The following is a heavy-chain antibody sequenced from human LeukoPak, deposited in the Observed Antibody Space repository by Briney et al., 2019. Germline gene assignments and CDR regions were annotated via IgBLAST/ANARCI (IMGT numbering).Heavy chain of an antibody. D-gene: IGHD3-10*01. CDR3: ASLYGSGSYGYYYYMDV. CDR2: ISYDGSNK. Sequence: GRSLRLSCAASGFTFSSYAMHWVRQAPGKGLEWVAVISYDGSNKYYADSVKGRFTISRDNSKNTLYLQMNSLRAEDTAVYYCASLYGSGSYGYYYYMDVWGKGTTVTVSS. V-gene: IGHV3-30*04. J-gene: IGHJ6*03. CDR1: GFTFSSYA.